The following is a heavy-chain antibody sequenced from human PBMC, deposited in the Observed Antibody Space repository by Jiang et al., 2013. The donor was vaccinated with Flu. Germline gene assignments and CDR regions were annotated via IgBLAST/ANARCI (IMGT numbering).Heavy chain of an antibody. CDR3: AREDYYSNDY. V-gene: IGHV3-11*05. CDR2: ISSSRAYT. D-gene: IGHD4-11*01. CDR1: GFTFSDYY. Sequence: VQLLESGGGLVIPGGSLRLSCAASGFTFSDYYMSWIRQAPGKGLEWLSSISSSRAYTNYADSVKGRFTISRDNAKNSLYLQMNSLRAEDTAVYYCAREDYYSNDYWGQGTLVTVSS. J-gene: IGHJ4*02.